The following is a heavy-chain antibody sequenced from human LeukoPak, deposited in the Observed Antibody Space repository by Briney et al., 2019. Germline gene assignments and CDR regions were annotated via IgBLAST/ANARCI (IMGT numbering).Heavy chain of an antibody. D-gene: IGHD6-13*01. J-gene: IGHJ4*02. CDR1: GFTFSNAW. V-gene: IGHV3-15*01. CDR3: TTRGSSWYENLDY. CDR2: IKSKTDGGTT. Sequence: PGGSLRLSCAASGFTFSNAWMSWVRQAPGKGLEWVGRIKSKTDGGTTDYAAPVKGRFTISRDDSKNTLYLQMNSLKTEDTAVYYCTTRGSSWYENLDYWGQGTLVTVSS.